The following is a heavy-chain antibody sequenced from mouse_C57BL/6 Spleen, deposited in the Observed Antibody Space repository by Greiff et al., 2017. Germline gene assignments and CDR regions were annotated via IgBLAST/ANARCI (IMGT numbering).Heavy chain of an antibody. D-gene: IGHD1-1*01. CDR2: INPGSGGT. V-gene: IGHV1-54*01. J-gene: IGHJ2*01. CDR1: GYAFTNYL. CDR3: ARSGGSSSFDD. Sequence: QVQLKESGAELVRPGTSVKVSCKASGYAFTNYLIEWVKQRPGQGLEWIGVINPGSGGTNYNEKFKGKATLTADKSSSTAYMQLSSLTSEDSAVYFCARSGGSSSFDDWGQGTTLTVSS.